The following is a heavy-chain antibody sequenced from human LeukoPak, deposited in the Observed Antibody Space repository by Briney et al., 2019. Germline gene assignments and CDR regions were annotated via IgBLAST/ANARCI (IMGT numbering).Heavy chain of an antibody. D-gene: IGHD2-21*02. CDR1: GYTFTDYH. V-gene: IGHV1-18*01. Sequence: ASVKVSCKASGYTFTDYHIAWVRQAPGQGLEWMGWINAGNGNTNYVQSLQGRVTVTTDTSTSTAYMELRSLRSEDTAVYYCARCGDDYYFDYWGQGTLVTVSS. CDR3: ARCGDDYYFDY. CDR2: INAGNGNT. J-gene: IGHJ4*02.